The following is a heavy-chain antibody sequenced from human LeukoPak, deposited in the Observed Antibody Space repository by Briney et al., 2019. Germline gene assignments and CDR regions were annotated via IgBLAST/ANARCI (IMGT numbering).Heavy chain of an antibody. CDR1: GFTVSSNY. CDR2: IYSTGST. Sequence: PGGSLRLSCAASGFTVSSNYMSWVRQAPGKGLEWVSVIYSTGSTYYADSVKGRLTISRDNTKNTLYLQINSLRAEDTAIYYCARDAYGEKTTYWGQGTLVTVSS. CDR3: ARDAYGEKTTY. J-gene: IGHJ4*02. D-gene: IGHD3-10*01. V-gene: IGHV3-53*01.